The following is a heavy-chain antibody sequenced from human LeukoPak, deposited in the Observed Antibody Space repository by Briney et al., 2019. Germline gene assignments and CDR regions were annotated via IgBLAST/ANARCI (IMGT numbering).Heavy chain of an antibody. CDR3: ARDMYYDSSGYSRFDH. V-gene: IGHV1-46*01. CDR2: INPSGGST. CDR1: GYTFTSYY. D-gene: IGHD3-22*01. Sequence: ASVKVSCKASGYTFTSYYMHWVRQAPGQGLEWMGIINPSGGSTSYAQKFQGRVTMTRDTSTSTVYMELSSLRSEDTAVYYCARDMYYDSSGYSRFDHWGQGTLVTVSS. J-gene: IGHJ4*02.